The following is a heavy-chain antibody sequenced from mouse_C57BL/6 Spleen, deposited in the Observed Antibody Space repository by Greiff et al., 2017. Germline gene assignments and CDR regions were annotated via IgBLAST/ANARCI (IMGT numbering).Heavy chain of an antibody. CDR1: GYTFTDYY. Sequence: EVQLQQSGPVLVKPGASVKMSCKASGYTFTDYYMNWVKQSHGKSLEWIGVINPYNGGTSYNQKFKGKATLTVDKSSSPAYMELTSLTSDDSAVYYCAREGTTVVNWYFDVWGTGTTVTVSS. V-gene: IGHV1-19*01. CDR3: AREGTTVVNWYFDV. J-gene: IGHJ1*03. CDR2: INPYNGGT. D-gene: IGHD1-1*01.